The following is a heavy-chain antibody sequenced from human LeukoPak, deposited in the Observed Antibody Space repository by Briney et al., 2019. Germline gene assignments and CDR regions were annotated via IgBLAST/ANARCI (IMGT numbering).Heavy chain of an antibody. CDR2: ISAYSGDT. CDR1: GYTFTSHG. V-gene: IGHV1-18*01. CDR3: ARDKQYAFDN. Sequence: ASVKVSCKTAGYTFTSHGISWVRQATGQGLEWMGWISAYSGDTKYAQKFQGRVTMTTETSTSTAYMELRRLMFDDTAVYYCARDKQYAFDNWGQGTLVTVSS. J-gene: IGHJ4*02.